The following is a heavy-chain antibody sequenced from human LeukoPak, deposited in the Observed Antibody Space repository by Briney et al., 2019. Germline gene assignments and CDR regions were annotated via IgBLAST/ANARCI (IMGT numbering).Heavy chain of an antibody. D-gene: IGHD6-19*01. V-gene: IGHV1-2*02. CDR2: INPNSGCT. J-gene: IGHJ5*02. CDR3: EKGRVVAGTKSLTYNWFDP. CDR1: GYTFTGYY. Sequence: ASVKVSCKASGYTFTGYYMHWVRQAPGQGLEWMGWINPNSGCTNYAQNFQGRVTMTRDTSISTAYMGLSRLRSDDTAVYYCEKGRVVAGTKSLTYNWFDPWGQGTLVTVSS.